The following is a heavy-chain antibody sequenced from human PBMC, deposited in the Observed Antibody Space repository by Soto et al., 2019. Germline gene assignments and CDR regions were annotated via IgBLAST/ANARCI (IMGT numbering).Heavy chain of an antibody. CDR3: AHRNYYGSGSYSIS. Sequence: SGPTRVNPTQTLTLTCTFSGFSLSTSGVGVGWIRQPPGKALEWLALIYWDDDKRYSPSLKSRLTITKDTSKNQVVLTMTNMDPVDTATYYRAHRNYYGSGSYSISWGQGTLVTVSS. D-gene: IGHD3-10*01. CDR2: IYWDDDK. CDR1: GFSLSTSGVG. J-gene: IGHJ4*02. V-gene: IGHV2-5*02.